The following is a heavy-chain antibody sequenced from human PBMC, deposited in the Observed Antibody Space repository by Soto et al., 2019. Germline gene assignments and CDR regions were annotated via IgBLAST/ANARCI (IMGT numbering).Heavy chain of an antibody. CDR2: IYSGGNT. CDR3: ASEMGGRDCFDV. J-gene: IGHJ2*01. D-gene: IGHD3-16*01. V-gene: IGHV3-53*04. CDR1: GFTVNSNY. Sequence: ELQLVESGGGLVQPGGSLRLSCAASGFTVNSNYMSWVRQAPGKGLEWVSIIYSGGNTDYEDSVKGRFTISRHNSENTLYLQMNNLRPEDTAMYYCASEMGGRDCFDVWGRGTLVTVSS.